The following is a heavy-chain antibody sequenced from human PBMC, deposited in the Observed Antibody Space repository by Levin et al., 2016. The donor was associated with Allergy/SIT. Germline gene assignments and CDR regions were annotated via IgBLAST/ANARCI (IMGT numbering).Heavy chain of an antibody. D-gene: IGHD6-19*01. V-gene: IGHV4-39*01. Sequence: SETLSLTCTVSGDSITTSSYYWAWIRQPPGKALEWVGSVFYSGTTYYNPSLKSRVTISVDTSKNQLSLIVDSVSATDTAVYYCARPYTSGRLGYVSGALDVWGQGTTVTVS. CDR2: VFYSGTT. CDR1: GDSITTSSYY. J-gene: IGHJ6*02. CDR3: ARPYTSGRLGYVSGALDV.